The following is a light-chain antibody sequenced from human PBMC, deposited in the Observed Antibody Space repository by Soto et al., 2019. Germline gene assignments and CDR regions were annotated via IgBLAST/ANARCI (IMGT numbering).Light chain of an antibody. Sequence: HSVLTQPPSASGTPGQRGTISCSGSSSNIGTNTVNWYQQFPRSAPKLLMYSSNQRPSGVPDRFSGSKSGTSASLAISGLQSEDEADYYCAAWDGSLNVVLFGGGTKVTVL. V-gene: IGLV1-44*01. J-gene: IGLJ3*02. CDR1: SSNIGTNT. CDR3: AAWDGSLNVVL. CDR2: SSN.